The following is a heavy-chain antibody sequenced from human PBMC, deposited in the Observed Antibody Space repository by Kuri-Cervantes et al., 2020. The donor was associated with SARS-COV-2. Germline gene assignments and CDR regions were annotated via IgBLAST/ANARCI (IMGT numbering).Heavy chain of an antibody. CDR3: AREGIAVAGHYYGLDV. D-gene: IGHD6-19*01. V-gene: IGHV4/OR15-8*01. CDR2: IYHSGST. J-gene: IGHJ6*02. Sequence: ESLKISCAASGFTFSSYGMHWVRQPPGKGLEWIGEIYHSGSTNYNPSLKSRVTISVDKSKNQFSLKLSSVTAADTAVYYCAREGIAVAGHYYGLDVWGQGTTVTVSS. CDR1: GFTFSSYG.